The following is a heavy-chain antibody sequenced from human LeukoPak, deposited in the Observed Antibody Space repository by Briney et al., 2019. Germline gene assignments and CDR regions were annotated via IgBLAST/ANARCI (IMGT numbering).Heavy chain of an antibody. CDR3: AKSITIFGVIIIGDFDY. CDR2: IASSGDST. D-gene: IGHD3-3*01. CDR1: GFTFNSYA. V-gene: IGHV3-23*01. J-gene: IGHJ4*02. Sequence: GGSLILSCAASGFTFNSYAMSWVRQAPGKGLAWVSTIASSGDSTSYADSVRGRFTISRDNSKNTLYLQMNSLRAEDTAVYYCAKSITIFGVIIIGDFDYWGQGTLVTVSS.